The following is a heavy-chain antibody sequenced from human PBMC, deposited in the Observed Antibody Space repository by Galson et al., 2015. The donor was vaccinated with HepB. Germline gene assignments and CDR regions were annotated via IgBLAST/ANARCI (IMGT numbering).Heavy chain of an antibody. CDR1: GFTFSSYG. Sequence: SLRLSCAASGFTFSSYGMHWVRQAPGKGLEWVAVISYDGTAKYYADSVKGRFAISRDNSKNTLYLQMNTLRDEDTAVYYCAKAWRELDPFDNWGQGTLVTVSS. CDR3: AKAWRELDPFDN. CDR2: ISYDGTAK. D-gene: IGHD1-26*01. J-gene: IGHJ4*02. V-gene: IGHV3-30*18.